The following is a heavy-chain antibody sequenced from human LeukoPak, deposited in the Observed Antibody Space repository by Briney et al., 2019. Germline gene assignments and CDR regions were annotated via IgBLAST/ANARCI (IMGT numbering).Heavy chain of an antibody. CDR2: ISGSGGST. V-gene: IGHV3-23*01. J-gene: IGHJ6*02. CDR3: ASFYVVVGWYGMDV. CDR1: ACTFSSYA. D-gene: IGHD2-2*01. Sequence: GGSLRLSCAASACTFSSYAMTWVRQAPGKGLDWVSAISGSGGSTYYADSVKGRFTISRDNSKNTLYLQMNSLRAEDTAVYYCASFYVVVGWYGMDVWGQGTTVTVSS.